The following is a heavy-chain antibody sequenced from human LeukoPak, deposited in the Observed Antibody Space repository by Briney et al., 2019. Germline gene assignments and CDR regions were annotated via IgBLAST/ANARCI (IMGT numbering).Heavy chain of an antibody. CDR1: GFTFSSYA. CDR3: ARPPHYDILTGQFDY. V-gene: IGHV3-30*04. D-gene: IGHD3-9*01. CDR2: ISYDGSNK. Sequence: PGGSQRLSCAASGFTFSSYAMHWVRQAPGKGLEWVAVISYDGSNKYYADSVKGRFTISRDNSKNTLYLQMNSLRAEDTAVYYCARPPHYDILTGQFDYWGQGTLVTVSS. J-gene: IGHJ4*02.